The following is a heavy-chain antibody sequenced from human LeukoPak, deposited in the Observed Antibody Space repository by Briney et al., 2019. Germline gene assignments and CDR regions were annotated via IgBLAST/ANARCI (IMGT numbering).Heavy chain of an antibody. CDR2: IYSGGST. D-gene: IGHD3-22*01. CDR3: ASDSSGYSATFDI. J-gene: IGHJ3*02. CDR1: GFTFSDYY. Sequence: PGGSLRLSCAASGFTFSDYYMSWVRQAPGKGLEWVSVIYSGGSTYYADSVKGRFTISRDNPKNTLYLQMNSLRAEDTAVYYCASDSSGYSATFDIWGQGTMVTVSS. V-gene: IGHV3-53*01.